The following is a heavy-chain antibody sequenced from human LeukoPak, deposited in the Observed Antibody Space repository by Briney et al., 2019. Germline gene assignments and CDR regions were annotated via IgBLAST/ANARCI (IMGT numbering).Heavy chain of an antibody. D-gene: IGHD3-10*01. J-gene: IGHJ5*02. Sequence: SVKVSCKASGGTFSSYAISWVRQAPGQGLEWMGRIIPILGIANYAQKFQGRVTITADKSTSTAYMELSSLRSEDTAVYYCARAPMVRGVPLNWFAPWGQGTLVTVSS. V-gene: IGHV1-69*04. CDR2: IIPILGIA. CDR3: ARAPMVRGVPLNWFAP. CDR1: GGTFSSYA.